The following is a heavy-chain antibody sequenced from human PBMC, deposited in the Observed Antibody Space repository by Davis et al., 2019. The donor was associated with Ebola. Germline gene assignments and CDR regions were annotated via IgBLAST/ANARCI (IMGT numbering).Heavy chain of an antibody. CDR3: ARGVCFGEFLYQEGESFDYWGSFDY. Sequence: PGGSLRLSCAASGFTFSNYAMHWVRQAPGKGLEWVAVISYDGSNKYYADPVKGRLTISRYNSKNTLYLQMNSLRAEDTAVYYCARGVCFGEFLYQEGESFDYWGSFDYWGQGTLVTVSS. J-gene: IGHJ4*02. V-gene: IGHV3-30*04. D-gene: IGHD3-10*01. CDR2: ISYDGSNK. CDR1: GFTFSNYA.